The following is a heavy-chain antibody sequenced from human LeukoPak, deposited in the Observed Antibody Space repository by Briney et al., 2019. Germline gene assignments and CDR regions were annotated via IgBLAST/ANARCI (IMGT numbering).Heavy chain of an antibody. D-gene: IGHD3-10*01. J-gene: IGHJ3*02. Sequence: GGSLRLSCAASGFTFSTYSMNWVRQAPGKGLEYVSFISTSSSTIYYADSVKGRFTISRGNAKNSLYLQMNSLGAEDTAVYYCARELLWFGGPGAFDIWGQGTMVTVSS. CDR3: ARELLWFGGPGAFDI. V-gene: IGHV3-48*01. CDR1: GFTFSTYS. CDR2: ISTSSSTI.